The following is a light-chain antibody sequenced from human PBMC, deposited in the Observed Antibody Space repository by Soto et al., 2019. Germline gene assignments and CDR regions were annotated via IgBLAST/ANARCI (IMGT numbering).Light chain of an antibody. Sequence: QSGLTQPASVAGSPGQSSSVSCTGTSRGIGNYNYVSWYQHHPGKAPKLMIYEVTSRPSGVSDRFSGSKSGMTASLTISGLQPEDEADYFCASYRSANTLVVFGTGTKVTVL. V-gene: IGLV2-14*01. CDR2: EVT. CDR1: SRGIGNYNY. CDR3: ASYRSANTLVV. J-gene: IGLJ1*01.